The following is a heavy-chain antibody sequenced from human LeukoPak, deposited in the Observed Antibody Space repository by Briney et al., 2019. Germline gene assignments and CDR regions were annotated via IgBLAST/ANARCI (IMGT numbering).Heavy chain of an antibody. CDR2: IIPIFGTA. CDR1: GGTFSSYA. J-gene: IGHJ4*02. CDR3: ARHYYDSSGYYCFDY. Sequence: ASVKVSCKASGGTFSSYAISWVRQAPGQGLEWMGGIIPIFGTANYAQKFQGRVTITADESTSTAYMELSSLRSEDTAVYYCARHYYDSSGYYCFDYWGQGTLVTVPS. D-gene: IGHD3-22*01. V-gene: IGHV1-69*13.